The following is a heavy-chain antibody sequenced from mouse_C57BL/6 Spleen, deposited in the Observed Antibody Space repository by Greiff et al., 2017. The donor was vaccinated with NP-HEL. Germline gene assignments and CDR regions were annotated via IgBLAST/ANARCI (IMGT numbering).Heavy chain of an antibody. J-gene: IGHJ4*01. D-gene: IGHD2-4*01. CDR2: IDPGSGGT. Sequence: VQLQESGAELVRPGTSVKVSCKASGYAFTNYLIEWVKQRPGQGLEWIGVIDPGSGGTNYNEKFKGKATLTADKSSSTAYMQLSSLTSEDSAVYFCARSRGDYDDAMDYWGQGTSVTVSS. CDR3: ARSRGDYDDAMDY. V-gene: IGHV1-54*01. CDR1: GYAFTNYL.